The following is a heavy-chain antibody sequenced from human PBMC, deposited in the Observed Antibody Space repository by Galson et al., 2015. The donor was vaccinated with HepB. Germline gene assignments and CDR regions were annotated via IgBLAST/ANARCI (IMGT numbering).Heavy chain of an antibody. CDR3: ARDLPHIVVVTATKFDY. J-gene: IGHJ4*02. CDR1: GYTFTVYY. CDR2: INPNSGGT. V-gene: IGHV1-2*06. D-gene: IGHD2-21*02. Sequence: SVKVSCKASGYTFTVYYMHWVRQAPGQGLECMGRINPNSGGTNYAQKFQGRVTMTRDTSISTAYMELSRLRSDDTAVYYCARDLPHIVVVTATKFDYWGQGTLVTVSS.